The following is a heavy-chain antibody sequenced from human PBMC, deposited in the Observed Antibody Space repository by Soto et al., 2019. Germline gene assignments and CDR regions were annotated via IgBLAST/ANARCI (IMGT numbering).Heavy chain of an antibody. J-gene: IGHJ5*02. CDR3: ARDPNLGYCSSTSCPAFDP. CDR2: ISYDGSNK. V-gene: IGHV3-30-3*01. CDR1: GFTFSIYA. Sequence: GGSLRLSCAASGFTFSIYAMHWVRQAPGKGLEWVAVISYDGSNKYYADSVKGRFTISRDNSKNTLYLQMNSLRAEDTAVYYCARDPNLGYCSSTSCPAFDPWGQGTLVTVYS. D-gene: IGHD2-2*01.